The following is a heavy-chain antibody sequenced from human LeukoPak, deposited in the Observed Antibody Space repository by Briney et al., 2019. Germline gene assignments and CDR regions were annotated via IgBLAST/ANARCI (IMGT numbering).Heavy chain of an antibody. CDR1: GFTFSSYE. CDR3: AKDQSRGYYDSSGYYFWHSLDV. Sequence: GGSLRLSCAASGFTFSSYEMNWVRQAPGKGLEWISYINSGGSTIYYADSVKGRFTISRDNAKNSLYLQMHSLRAEDTAVYYCAKDQSRGYYDSSGYYFWHSLDVWGQGTTVTVSS. J-gene: IGHJ6*02. D-gene: IGHD3-22*01. V-gene: IGHV3-48*03. CDR2: INSGGSTI.